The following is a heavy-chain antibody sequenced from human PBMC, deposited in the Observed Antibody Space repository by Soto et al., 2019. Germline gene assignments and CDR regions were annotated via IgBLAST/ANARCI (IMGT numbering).Heavy chain of an antibody. J-gene: IGHJ4*02. CDR2: INVVGGAT. CDR3: AKNYYFDC. CDR1: GFTFSSFA. V-gene: IGHV3-23*01. Sequence: EVQLLESGGGLVQPGGSLRLSCTASGFTFSSFAMSWVRQAPGKGLEWVSSINVVGGATNFADSVKGRFTISRDDSKNTLYLQMNSLRAEDTAVYYCAKNYYFDCWGQGTRVTLSS.